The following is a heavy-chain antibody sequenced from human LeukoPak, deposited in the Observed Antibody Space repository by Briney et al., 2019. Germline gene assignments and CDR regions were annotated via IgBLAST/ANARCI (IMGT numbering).Heavy chain of an antibody. CDR3: AGRSPNYYFDY. V-gene: IGHV3-21*01. Sequence: SVKGRFTISRDNAKNSLYLQMNSLRAEDTAVYYCAGRSPNYYFDYWGQGTPVTVSS. J-gene: IGHJ4*02.